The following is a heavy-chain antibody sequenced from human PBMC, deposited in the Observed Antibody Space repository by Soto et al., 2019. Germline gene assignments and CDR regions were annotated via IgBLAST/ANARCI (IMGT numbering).Heavy chain of an antibody. CDR2: IGGSGRTT. CDR3: AKSRYSDSSGDFYDY. Sequence: VGSLRLSCAASAFTFNNYAMSWVRQAPGKGLEWVSGIGGSGRTTYYADSVKGRFTISRDNSNNTLFLQMNSLRAEDTAVYYCAKSRYSDSSGDFYDYWGQGTLVTAPQ. V-gene: IGHV3-23*01. D-gene: IGHD3-22*01. J-gene: IGHJ4*02. CDR1: AFTFNNYA.